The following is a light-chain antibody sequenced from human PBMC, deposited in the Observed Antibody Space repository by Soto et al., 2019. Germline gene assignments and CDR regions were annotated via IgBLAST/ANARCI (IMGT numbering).Light chain of an antibody. V-gene: IGKV1-27*01. J-gene: IGKJ1*01. CDR3: QTYDKAPWT. CDR1: RNIDNH. Sequence: DIQMTQSPPSLSASVGDRVSITCRASRNIDNHLAWYQQKAGTGPKLLIFGASTLHSGVPSRFSASGSRTTFILTISRLQPEDVATYYCQTYDKAPWTFGPGTKV. CDR2: GAS.